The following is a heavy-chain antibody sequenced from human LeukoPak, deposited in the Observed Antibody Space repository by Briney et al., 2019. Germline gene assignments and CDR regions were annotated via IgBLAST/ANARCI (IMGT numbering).Heavy chain of an antibody. Sequence: GASVKVSCKASGYTFTGYYMHWVRQAPGQGLEWMGWISPNSGGTNYAQKFQGRVTMTRDTSISTAYMELSRLRSDDTAVYYCARGDYGVHLSHFDYWGQGTLVTVSS. D-gene: IGHD4-17*01. CDR1: GYTFTGYY. V-gene: IGHV1-2*02. CDR2: ISPNSGGT. J-gene: IGHJ4*02. CDR3: ARGDYGVHLSHFDY.